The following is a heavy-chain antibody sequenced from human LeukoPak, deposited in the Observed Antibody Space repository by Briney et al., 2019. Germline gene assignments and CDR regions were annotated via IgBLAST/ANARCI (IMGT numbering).Heavy chain of an antibody. CDR3: ARRRVTMIVVARDAFDI. CDR1: GGSFSGYY. V-gene: IGHV4-34*01. Sequence: SETLSLTCAVYGGSFSGYYWSWIRQPPGKGLEWIGEINHSGSTNYNPSLKSRATISVDTSKNQFSLKLSSVTAADTAVYYCARRRVTMIVVARDAFDIWGQGTMVTVSS. J-gene: IGHJ3*02. D-gene: IGHD3-22*01. CDR2: INHSGST.